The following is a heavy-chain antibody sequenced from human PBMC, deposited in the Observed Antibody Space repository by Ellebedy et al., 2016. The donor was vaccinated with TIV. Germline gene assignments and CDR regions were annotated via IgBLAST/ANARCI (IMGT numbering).Heavy chain of an antibody. CDR3: ATDWGRAAVL. CDR1: GDSITSDY. CDR2: VHYSGST. J-gene: IGHJ4*02. V-gene: IGHV4-59*01. D-gene: IGHD3-16*01. Sequence: SETLSLTXTVSGDSITSDYWNWIRQPPGKRLEWIGYVHYSGSTNYNPSLKSRVTISVDTSKNQFSLKLSSVTAADTAVYYCATDWGRAAVLWGQGTLVTVSS.